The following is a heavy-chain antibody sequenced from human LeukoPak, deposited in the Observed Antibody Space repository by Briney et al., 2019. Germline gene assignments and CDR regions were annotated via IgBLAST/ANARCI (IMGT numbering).Heavy chain of an antibody. CDR2: ISYDGSNK. Sequence: GGSLRLSCAASGFTFSSYAMHWVRQAPGKGLEWVAVISYDGSNKYYADSVKGRFTISRDNSKNTLYLQMNSLRAEDTAVYYCARDGPSRPIDYWGQGTLVTVSS. CDR1: GFTFSSYA. CDR3: ARDGPSRPIDY. J-gene: IGHJ4*02. V-gene: IGHV3-30*04. D-gene: IGHD2-2*01.